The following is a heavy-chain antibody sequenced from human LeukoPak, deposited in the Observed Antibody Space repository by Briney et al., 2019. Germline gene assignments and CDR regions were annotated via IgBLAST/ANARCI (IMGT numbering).Heavy chain of an antibody. CDR1: GDSVSSNSAA. CDR3: ARKPYGSGWYRDDAFDI. CDR2: TYYRSKWYN. J-gene: IGHJ3*02. Sequence: SQTLSLTCAISGDSVSSNSAAWNWIRQSPSRGLEWLGRTYYRSKWYNDYAVSVKSRITINPDTSKNQFSLQLNSVTPEDTAVYYCARKPYGSGWYRDDAFDIWGQGTMVTVSS. D-gene: IGHD6-19*01. V-gene: IGHV6-1*01.